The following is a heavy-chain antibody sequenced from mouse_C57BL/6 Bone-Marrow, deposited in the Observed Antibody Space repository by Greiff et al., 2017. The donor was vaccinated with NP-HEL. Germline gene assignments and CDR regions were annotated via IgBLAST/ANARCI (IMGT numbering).Heavy chain of an antibody. CDR3: ASPYYGSTFDY. V-gene: IGHV1-4*01. J-gene: IGHJ2*01. CDR1: GYTFTSYT. CDR2: INPSSGYT. D-gene: IGHD1-1*01. Sequence: VQLQESGAELARPGASVKMSCKASGYTFTSYTMHWVKQRPGQGLEWIGYINPSSGYTKYNQKFKDKATLTADKSSSTAYMQLSSLTSEDSAVYYCASPYYGSTFDYWGQGTTLTVSS.